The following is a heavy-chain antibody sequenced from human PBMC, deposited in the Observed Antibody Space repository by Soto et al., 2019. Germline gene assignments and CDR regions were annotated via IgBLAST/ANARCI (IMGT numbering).Heavy chain of an antibody. J-gene: IGHJ6*02. D-gene: IGHD2-2*01. CDR3: TLKVVPAAIARGRYYYGMDV. CDR2: IRSKANSYAT. CDR1: GFTFSGSA. V-gene: IGHV3-73*02. Sequence: EVQLVESGGGLVQPGGSLKLSCAASGFTFSGSAMHWVRQASGKGLEWVGRIRSKANSYATAYAASVKGRFTISRDDSKNTAYLQMNSLKTEDTAVYYCTLKVVPAAIARGRYYYGMDVWGQGTTVTVSS.